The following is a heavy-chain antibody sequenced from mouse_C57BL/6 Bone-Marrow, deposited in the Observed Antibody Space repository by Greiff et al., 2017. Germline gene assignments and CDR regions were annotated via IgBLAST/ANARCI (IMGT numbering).Heavy chain of an antibody. D-gene: IGHD2-4*01. CDR1: GFTFSNYW. V-gene: IGHV6-3*01. Sequence: EVKLVESGGGLVQPGGSMKLSCVASGFTFSNYWMNWVRQSPEKGLEWVAQIRMKSDNYATHYAESVKGRFTISRDDSKSGVYLQMNNLRAEDTGIYYCTRDYDYAWFAYWGQGTLVTVSA. CDR2: IRMKSDNYAT. J-gene: IGHJ3*01. CDR3: TRDYDYAWFAY.